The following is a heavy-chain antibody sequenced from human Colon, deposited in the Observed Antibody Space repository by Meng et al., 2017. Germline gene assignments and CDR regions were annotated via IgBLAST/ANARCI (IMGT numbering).Heavy chain of an antibody. Sequence: QAHLVEAGGDLVKPEGSLRLSCEASGLTFGDYVMSWIRQAPGKGLEWVGYINRRGDKTYYTESVKGRFTISRDNSNNILYLQMNSLRLEDTALYYCATGDYRDHWGQGTLVTVSS. V-gene: IGHV3-11*04. J-gene: IGHJ4*02. CDR3: ATGDYRDH. CDR1: GLTFGDYV. D-gene: IGHD4-17*01. CDR2: INRRGDKT.